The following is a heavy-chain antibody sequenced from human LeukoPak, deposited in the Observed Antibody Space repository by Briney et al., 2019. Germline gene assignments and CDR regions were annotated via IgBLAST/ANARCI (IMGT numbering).Heavy chain of an antibody. J-gene: IGHJ4*02. CDR3: ARGGSRDGYNRPLDY. CDR1: GGSTSSYY. CDR2: TYYSGSA. D-gene: IGHD5-24*01. Sequence: SETLSLTCAVSGGSTSSYYWSWIRQPPGKGLEWIGYTYYSGSANYSPSLKSRVTMSVDTSKNQFSLRLNSVTAADTAVYYCARGGSRDGYNRPLDYWGQGTLVTVSS. V-gene: IGHV4-59*01.